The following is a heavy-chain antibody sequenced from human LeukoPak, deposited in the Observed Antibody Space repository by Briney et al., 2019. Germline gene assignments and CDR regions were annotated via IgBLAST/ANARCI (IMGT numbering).Heavy chain of an antibody. J-gene: IGHJ3*02. CDR2: INHSGST. V-gene: IGHV4-34*01. Sequence: SETLSLTCAVYGGSFSGYYWSWIRQPPGEGLEWIGEINHSGSTNYNPSLKSRVTISVDTSKNQFSLKLSSVTAADTAVYYCARLHSRANDAFDIWGQGTMVTVSS. D-gene: IGHD4-11*01. CDR1: GGSFSGYY. CDR3: ARLHSRANDAFDI.